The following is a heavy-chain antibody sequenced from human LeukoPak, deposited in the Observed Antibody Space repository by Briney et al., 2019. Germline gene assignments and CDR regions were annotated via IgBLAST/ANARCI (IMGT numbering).Heavy chain of an antibody. CDR3: ARDFGTYYYDSSGYPGH. J-gene: IGHJ4*02. Sequence: ASVKVSCKASGYTFTGYYMHWVRQAPRQGLEWMGWINPNSGGTNYAQKFQGRVTMTRDTSISTAYMELSRLRSDDTAVYYCARDFGTYYYDSSGYPGHWGQGTLVTVSS. CDR2: INPNSGGT. D-gene: IGHD3-22*01. V-gene: IGHV1-2*02. CDR1: GYTFTGYY.